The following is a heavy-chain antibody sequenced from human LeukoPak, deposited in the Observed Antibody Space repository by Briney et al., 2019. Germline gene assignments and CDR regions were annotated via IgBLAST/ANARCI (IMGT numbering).Heavy chain of an antibody. J-gene: IGHJ3*02. CDR2: ISGSGGST. CDR1: GFTFSSYA. Sequence: GGSLRLSCAASGFTFSSYAMSWVRQAPGKGLEWVSAISGSGGSTYYADSVKGRFTISRDNSKNTLYLQMNSLRAEDTAVYYCARANPYDFWSGYHDAFDIWGQGTMVTVSS. CDR3: ARANPYDFWSGYHDAFDI. V-gene: IGHV3-23*01. D-gene: IGHD3-3*01.